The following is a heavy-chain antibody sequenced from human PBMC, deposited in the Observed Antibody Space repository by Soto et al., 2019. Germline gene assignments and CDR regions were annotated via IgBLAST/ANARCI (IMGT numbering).Heavy chain of an antibody. D-gene: IGHD2-8*01. CDR2: LFGSGGGI. V-gene: IGHV3-23*01. CDR1: GFTFSTYA. J-gene: IGHJ4*02. Sequence: EVQLLASGGGLVQPGGSLRLSCAASGFTFSTYAMSWVRQAPGKGLEWVAGLFGSGGGISYADSVKGRFTISRDNSNNMVYLQMHSLRAEDTAVYYCAKDRQPDGPWPFDHWGQGTLVTVSS. CDR3: AKDRQPDGPWPFDH.